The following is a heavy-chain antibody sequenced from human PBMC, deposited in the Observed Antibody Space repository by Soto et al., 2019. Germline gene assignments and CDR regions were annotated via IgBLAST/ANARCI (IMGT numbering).Heavy chain of an antibody. D-gene: IGHD6-25*01. J-gene: IGHJ5*02. CDR3: ARSQAADWLDP. CDR1: GYNFADYW. CDR2: IYPFDSDT. V-gene: IGHV5-51*01. Sequence: PGVSLKICCKVSGYNFADYWIARVRQMPGKGLEWMGIIYPFDSDTRYSPSFEGQVTISADKSINTAYLQWSSLKASDTATYYCARSQAADWLDPWGQGTLVTVS.